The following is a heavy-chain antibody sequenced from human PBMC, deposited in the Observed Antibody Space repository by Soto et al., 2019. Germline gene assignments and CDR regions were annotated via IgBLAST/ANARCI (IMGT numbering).Heavy chain of an antibody. CDR1: GFTFSSYN. Sequence: EVQLVESGGGLVQPGGSLRLSCAASGFTFSSYNMNWVRQAPGKGLEWVSYISTSGTTIYYTDSVKGRFTISRDNAKNSLFLLMNSLRDEDTAVYYCARYDHSNYGASDVWGQGTTVTVSS. D-gene: IGHD4-4*01. J-gene: IGHJ6*02. V-gene: IGHV3-48*02. CDR3: ARYDHSNYGASDV. CDR2: ISTSGTTI.